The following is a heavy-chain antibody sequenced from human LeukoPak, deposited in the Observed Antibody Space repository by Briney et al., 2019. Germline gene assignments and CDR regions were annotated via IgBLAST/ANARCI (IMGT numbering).Heavy chain of an antibody. CDR3: ARAPPMTTVTTDAFDI. J-gene: IGHJ3*02. D-gene: IGHD4-17*01. CDR1: GFTFSSYW. V-gene: IGHV3-7*03. CDR2: IKQDGSEK. Sequence: GGSRRLSCAASGFTFSSYWMSWVRRAPGKGLEWVANIKQDGSEKYYVDSVKGRFTISRDNAKNSLYLQMNSLRAEDTAVYYCARAPPMTTVTTDAFDIWGQGTMVTVSS.